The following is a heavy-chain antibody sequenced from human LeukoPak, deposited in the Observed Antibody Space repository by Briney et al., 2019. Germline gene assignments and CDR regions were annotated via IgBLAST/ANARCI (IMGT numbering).Heavy chain of an antibody. J-gene: IGHJ4*02. Sequence: PGGSLRLSCAASGFTFSSYWMNWARQAPGKGLEWVANIKEDGSKSFYVDSVKGRFTISRDNTKNSLYLQMNSLRVEDTAVYYCARDPWGPPPEDFWGQGTLVTVSS. CDR3: ARDPWGPPPEDF. V-gene: IGHV3-7*03. CDR1: GFTFSSYW. D-gene: IGHD3-16*01. CDR2: IKEDGSKS.